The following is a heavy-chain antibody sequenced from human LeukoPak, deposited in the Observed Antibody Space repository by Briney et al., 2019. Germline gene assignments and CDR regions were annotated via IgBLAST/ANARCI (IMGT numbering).Heavy chain of an antibody. Sequence: GGSLRLSCAASGFTFSSYAMHWVRQAPGKGLEWVAVISYDGSNKYYADSVKGRFTISRDNSKNTLYLQMNSLRAEDTAVYYCARDPSGDYDSSGYVPSFDYWGQGTLVTVSS. CDR1: GFTFSSYA. D-gene: IGHD3-22*01. J-gene: IGHJ4*02. CDR3: ARDPSGDYDSSGYVPSFDY. CDR2: ISYDGSNK. V-gene: IGHV3-30-3*01.